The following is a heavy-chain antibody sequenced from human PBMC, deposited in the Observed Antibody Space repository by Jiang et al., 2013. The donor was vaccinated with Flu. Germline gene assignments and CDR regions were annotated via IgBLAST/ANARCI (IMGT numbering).Heavy chain of an antibody. CDR3: TRRAPRXWGPGNPRLP. V-gene: IGHV1-3*01. D-gene: IGHD1-14*01. J-gene: IGHJ6*01. CDR2: INVGNIDT. Sequence: YGAEVKKPGASVKLSCKAFGYIFANYAIHWLRQAPGQRFEWMGWINVGNIDTKYSESFQGRVTITRDISATTVHMXLNSLTSEDTAVYYCTRRAPRXWGPGNPRLPWGPGAT. CDR1: GYIFANYA.